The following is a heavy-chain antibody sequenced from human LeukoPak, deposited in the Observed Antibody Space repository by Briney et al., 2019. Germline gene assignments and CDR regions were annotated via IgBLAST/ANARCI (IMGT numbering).Heavy chain of an antibody. CDR1: GFTFSSYA. Sequence: GGSLRLSCAASGFTFSSYAMHWVRQAPGKGLEWVAVISYDGSNKYYADSVKGRFTISRDNSKSTLYLQMNSLRAEDTAVYYCARGPPNCSSTSCLDDFDYWGQGTLVTVSS. D-gene: IGHD2-2*01. V-gene: IGHV3-30-3*01. J-gene: IGHJ4*02. CDR2: ISYDGSNK. CDR3: ARGPPNCSSTSCLDDFDY.